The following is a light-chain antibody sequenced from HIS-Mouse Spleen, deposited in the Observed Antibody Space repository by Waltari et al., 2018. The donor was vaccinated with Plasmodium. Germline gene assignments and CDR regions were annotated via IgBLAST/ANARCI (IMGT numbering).Light chain of an antibody. CDR1: ALPNKY. CDR2: EDS. V-gene: IGLV3-10*01. Sequence: SYELTQPPSVSVSPGQTARITCSGDALPNKYAYWYHQKSGQAPVLVIYEDSKRPSGIPGRFSGSSSGTMATLTISGAQVEDEADYYCYSTDSSGNHRVFGGGTKLTVL. J-gene: IGLJ3*02. CDR3: YSTDSSGNHRV.